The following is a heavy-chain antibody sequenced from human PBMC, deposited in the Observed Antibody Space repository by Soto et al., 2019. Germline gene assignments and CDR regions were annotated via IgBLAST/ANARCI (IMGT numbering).Heavy chain of an antibody. CDR2: INTYNGNT. V-gene: IGHV1-18*01. Sequence: ASVKVSCKASGYTFTSYGISWVRQAPGQGLEWMGWINTYNGNTNYAQKLQGRVTMTTDTSTSTVYMELRSLTSDDTAVYYCARTDIVVVVAATLRGYYGMDVWGQGTTVTVSS. D-gene: IGHD2-15*01. CDR3: ARTDIVVVVAATLRGYYGMDV. CDR1: GYTFTSYG. J-gene: IGHJ6*02.